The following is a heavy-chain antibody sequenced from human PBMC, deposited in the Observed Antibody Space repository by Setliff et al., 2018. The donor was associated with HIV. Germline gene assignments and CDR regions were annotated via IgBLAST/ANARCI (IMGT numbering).Heavy chain of an antibody. CDR3: AGFSYNFWVYRFDH. CDR2: IYYSGST. J-gene: IGHJ4*02. D-gene: IGHD3-3*01. V-gene: IGHV4-31*03. Sequence: PSETLSLTCSVSGGSTTSGGYYWSWIRQHPGKGLEYIGYIYYSGSTYYNPSLKSRVTMSIDTSTQQFCLNVTSVTAADTAVYYCAGFSYNFWVYRFDHWGQGALVTVSS. CDR1: GGSTTSGGYY.